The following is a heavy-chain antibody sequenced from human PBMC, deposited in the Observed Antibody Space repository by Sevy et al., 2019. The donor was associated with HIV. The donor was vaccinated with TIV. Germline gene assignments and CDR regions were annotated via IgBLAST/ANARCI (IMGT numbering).Heavy chain of an antibody. CDR1: GDSVSSNSAA. D-gene: IGHD6-19*01. CDR2: TYYRSKWYN. CDR3: ARVGYSSGWYRGYYMDV. V-gene: IGHV6-1*01. Sequence: QSQTLSLTCAISGDSVSSNSAAWNWIRQSPSRGLEWLGRTYYRSKWYNDYAVSVKSRITINPDTSKNQFSLQLNSVTPEDTAVYYCARVGYSSGWYRGYYMDVWGKGTTVTVSS. J-gene: IGHJ6*03.